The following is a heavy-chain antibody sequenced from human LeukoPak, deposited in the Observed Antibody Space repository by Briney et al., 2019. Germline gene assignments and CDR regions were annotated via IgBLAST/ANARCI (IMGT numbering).Heavy chain of an antibody. Sequence: GGSLRLSCAASGFTFSDYYMSWIRQAPGKGLEWVSYISSSGSTIYYADSVKGRFTISRDNAKNSLYLQMNSLRAEDTAVYYCARDIVVVPDASDAFDIWGQGTMVTVSS. CDR1: GFTFSDYY. V-gene: IGHV3-11*01. CDR2: ISSSGSTI. CDR3: ARDIVVVPDASDAFDI. J-gene: IGHJ3*02. D-gene: IGHD2-2*01.